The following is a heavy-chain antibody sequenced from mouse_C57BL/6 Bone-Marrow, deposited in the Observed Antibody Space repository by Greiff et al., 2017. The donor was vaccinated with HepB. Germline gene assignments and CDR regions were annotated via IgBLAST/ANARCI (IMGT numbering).Heavy chain of an antibody. D-gene: IGHD1-1*01. CDR1: GFNIKDYY. Sequence: DVKLVESGAELVKPGASVKLSCTASGFNIKDYYMHWVKQRTEQGLEWIGRIDPEDGETKYAPKFQGKATITADTSSNTAYLQLSSLTSEDTAVYYCARGGYYYGSSYVASYWYFDVWGTGTTVTVSS. J-gene: IGHJ1*03. CDR3: ARGGYYYGSSYVASYWYFDV. V-gene: IGHV14-2*01. CDR2: IDPEDGET.